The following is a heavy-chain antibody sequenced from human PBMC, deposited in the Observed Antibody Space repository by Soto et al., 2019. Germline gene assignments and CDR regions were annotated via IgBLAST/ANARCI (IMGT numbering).Heavy chain of an antibody. CDR1: GYNFNTYW. Sequence: GESLKISCEGSGYNFNTYWIGWVRQMPGKGLEWMALIYPGDSDTRYSPSFEGQVTLSVDRSISTAYLQWSSLKASDTAIYYCATSTVSYVDIVSATTRGYFDHWGQGTLVTVSS. V-gene: IGHV5-51*01. CDR2: IYPGDSDT. J-gene: IGHJ4*02. D-gene: IGHD5-12*01. CDR3: ATSTVSYVDIVSATTRGYFDH.